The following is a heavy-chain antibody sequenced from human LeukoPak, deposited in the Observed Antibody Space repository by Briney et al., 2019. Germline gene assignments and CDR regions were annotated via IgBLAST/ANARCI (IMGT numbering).Heavy chain of an antibody. CDR3: ARGPGDIVVVPAAY. CDR2: ISAYNGNT. D-gene: IGHD2-2*01. J-gene: IGHJ4*02. V-gene: IGHV1-18*01. CDR1: RYTFTSYG. Sequence: GASVKVSCKPSRYTFTSYGISWVRQAPEQGLEWMGWISAYNGNTNYAQKLQGRVTMTTDTSPSTAYMELRSLGSDDPAVYYCARGPGDIVVVPAAYWGQGTLVTVSS.